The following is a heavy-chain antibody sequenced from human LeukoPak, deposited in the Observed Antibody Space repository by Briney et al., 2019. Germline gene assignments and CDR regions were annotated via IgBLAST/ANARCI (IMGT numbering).Heavy chain of an antibody. Sequence: GGSLRLSCAASGFTFSSYRMSWVRQAPGKGLEWVANIKQDGSEKYYVDSVKGRFTISRDNAKNSLYLQMNSLRAEDTAVYYCARQRGYSYGFGDYWGQGTLVTVSS. D-gene: IGHD5-18*01. V-gene: IGHV3-7*01. CDR3: ARQRGYSYGFGDY. CDR1: GFTFSSYR. CDR2: IKQDGSEK. J-gene: IGHJ4*02.